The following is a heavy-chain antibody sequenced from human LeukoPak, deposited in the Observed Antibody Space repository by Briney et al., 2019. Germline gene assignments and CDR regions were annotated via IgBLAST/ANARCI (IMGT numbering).Heavy chain of an antibody. CDR1: GFTFSNAW. D-gene: IGHD6-13*01. J-gene: IGHJ4*02. CDR3: TTGGLWYADY. V-gene: IGHV3-15*01. Sequence: PGGSLRLSCAASGFTFSNAWMSWVRQVPGKGLEWVGRIKSKTDDGTTDYAAPVIGRFNISRDDSKNTLYLQMNSLKSEDTALYYCTTGGLWYADYWGQGILVTVSS. CDR2: IKSKTDDGTT.